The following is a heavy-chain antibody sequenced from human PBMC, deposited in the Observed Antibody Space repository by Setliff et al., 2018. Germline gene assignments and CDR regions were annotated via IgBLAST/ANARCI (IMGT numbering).Heavy chain of an antibody. CDR2: VSSRGNT. Sequence: SENLSLTCSLSGDFISSGSYYWSWIRQTAGNGLEWIGHVSSRGNTNYNPSLKSRVTISIDTSSKHFSLILTSVTAADTAVYYCARDPGYPSGVAGGFDTWGQGTTVTVSS. V-gene: IGHV4-61*09. J-gene: IGHJ3*02. CDR3: ARDPGYPSGVAGGFDT. D-gene: IGHD2-2*03. CDR1: GDFISSGSYY.